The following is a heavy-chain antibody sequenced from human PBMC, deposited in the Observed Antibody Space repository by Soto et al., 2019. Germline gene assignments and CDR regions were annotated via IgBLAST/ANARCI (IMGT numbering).Heavy chain of an antibody. CDR1: GFAFTTFA. Sequence: PGGSLRLSCEASGFAFTTFAMHWVRQPPGKGLEWLAIIWYDGSNIFYGDSVKGRFTISRDNTRNTLYLQMNSLRAEDTALYYCARDNSGTPGHDCFDMCGRATMVTVSS. D-gene: IGHD1-1*01. V-gene: IGHV3-33*01. CDR3: ARDNSGTPGHDCFDM. CDR2: IWYDGSNI. J-gene: IGHJ3*02.